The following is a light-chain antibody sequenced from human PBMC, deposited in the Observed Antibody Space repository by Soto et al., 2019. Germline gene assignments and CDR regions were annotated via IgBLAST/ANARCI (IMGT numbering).Light chain of an antibody. CDR3: AAWDDGLNGVL. Sequence: QPVLTQPPSVSEAPRQRVTISCSGSRSNIGNNAVNWYQQLPGEAPKLLIYYDDLLPSGVSDRFSGSKSGTSASLAISGLQSEDEAVYYCAAWDDGLNGVLFGGGTKLTVL. CDR1: RSNIGNNA. CDR2: YDD. V-gene: IGLV1-36*01. J-gene: IGLJ2*01.